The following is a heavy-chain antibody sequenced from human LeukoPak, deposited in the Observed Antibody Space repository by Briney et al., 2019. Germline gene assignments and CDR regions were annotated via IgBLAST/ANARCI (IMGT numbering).Heavy chain of an antibody. CDR1: GFTFSTYW. D-gene: IGHD2-21*02. CDR2: INQDASEI. CDR3: ATDRDNSDWQKRFDS. V-gene: IGHV3-7*01. J-gene: IGHJ4*02. Sequence: GGSLRLSCAASGFTFSTYWMNRYRQAPGKGLEWVGNINQDASEINYVDSVRGRFTISRDNAKNSLHLQMNSLRAEDTAVYYCATDRDNSDWQKRFDSWGQGTLVTVSS.